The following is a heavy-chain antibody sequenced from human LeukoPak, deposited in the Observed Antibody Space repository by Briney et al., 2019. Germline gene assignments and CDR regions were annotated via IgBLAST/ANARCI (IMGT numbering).Heavy chain of an antibody. D-gene: IGHD6-13*01. J-gene: IGHJ4*02. V-gene: IGHV4-39*07. CDR1: GGSISTSSYY. CDR2: INHSGST. CDR3: ARGRRYSSSWRFDY. Sequence: PSETLSLTCTVSGGSISTSSYYWSWIRQPPGKGLEWIGEINHSGSTNYNPSLKSRVTISVDTSKNQFSLKLSSVTAADTAVYYCARGRRYSSSWRFDYWGQGTLVTVSS.